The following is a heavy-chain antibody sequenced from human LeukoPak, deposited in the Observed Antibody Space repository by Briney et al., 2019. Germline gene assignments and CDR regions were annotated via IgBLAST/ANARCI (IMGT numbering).Heavy chain of an antibody. CDR1: GFSVNTNY. J-gene: IGHJ3*02. CDR2: LYSGGGA. CDR3: ARGKTSDDIIEDAFDI. D-gene: IGHD3-9*01. Sequence: PGGSLRLSCAASGFSVNTNYMTWVRQAPGKGLEWVSVLYSGGGAYYADSVKDRFTISRDYSQNTLLLQMNSLRAEDTALYYCARGKTSDDIIEDAFDIWXXXTMVAVSS. V-gene: IGHV3-66*01.